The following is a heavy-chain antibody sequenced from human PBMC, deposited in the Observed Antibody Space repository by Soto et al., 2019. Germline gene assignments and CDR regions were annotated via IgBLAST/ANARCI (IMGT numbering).Heavy chain of an antibody. CDR2: FSLSGTT. Sequence: PSETLSLTSTVSGASITGNSYWSWIRQPAGKGLEWIGRFSLSGTTKYNPSLRGRVTMSADVSKNQFSLRLTSVTAADTALYYCARGMTPLGAPAWYYFDAWGQGTLVTVSS. V-gene: IGHV4-4*07. CDR1: GASITGNSY. D-gene: IGHD2-15*01. CDR3: ARGMTPLGAPAWYYFDA. J-gene: IGHJ4*02.